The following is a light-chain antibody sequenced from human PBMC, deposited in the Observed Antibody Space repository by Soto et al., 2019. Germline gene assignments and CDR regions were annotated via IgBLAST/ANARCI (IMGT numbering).Light chain of an antibody. Sequence: QSVLTQPASVSGSPGQSITISCTGTSSDVGNYNYVSWYQQHPGKAPKVMIYDVSNRPSGVSNRFSGSKSGNTASLTISGLQAEDEADYYCSSFTSTTAWVFGGGTQQTVL. CDR3: SSFTSTTAWV. J-gene: IGLJ3*02. CDR2: DVS. CDR1: SSDVGNYNY. V-gene: IGLV2-14*01.